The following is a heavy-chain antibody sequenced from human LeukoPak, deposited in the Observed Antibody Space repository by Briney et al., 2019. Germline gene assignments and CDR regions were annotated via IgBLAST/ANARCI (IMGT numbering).Heavy chain of an antibody. CDR3: ASGFYGDYVGDWFDP. CDR1: GYTFTSYY. J-gene: IGHJ5*02. V-gene: IGHV1-2*02. Sequence: ASVKVSCKASGYTFTSYYMHWARQAPGQGLEWMGWINPNSGGTNYAQKFQGRVTMTRDTSISTAYMELSRLRSDDTAVYYCASGFYGDYVGDWFDPWGQGTLVTVSS. D-gene: IGHD4-17*01. CDR2: INPNSGGT.